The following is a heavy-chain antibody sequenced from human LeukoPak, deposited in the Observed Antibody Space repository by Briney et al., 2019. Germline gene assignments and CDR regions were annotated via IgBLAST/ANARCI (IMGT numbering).Heavy chain of an antibody. J-gene: IGHJ5*02. D-gene: IGHD4-17*01. CDR1: GGSFSGYY. V-gene: IGHV4-34*01. Sequence: SETLSLTCAVYGGSFSGYYWSWIRQPPGKGLEWIGEINHSGSTNYNPSLKSRVTISVDTSKKQFSLKLSSVTAADTAVYYCARHYFSTLTTLLRGVKKQKSRFDPWGQGTLVTVSS. CDR3: ARHYFSTLTTLLRGVKKQKSRFDP. CDR2: INHSGST.